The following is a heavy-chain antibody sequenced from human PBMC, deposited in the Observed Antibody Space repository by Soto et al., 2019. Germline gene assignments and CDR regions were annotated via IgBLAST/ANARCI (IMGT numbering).Heavy chain of an antibody. V-gene: IGHV3-33*01. D-gene: IGHD6-25*01. J-gene: IGHJ6*02. Sequence: QVQLVESGGGVVQPGRSLRLSCAASGFTFSSYGMHWVRQAPGKGLEWAAVIWYAGSNKYYADSVKGRFTISRDNSKNTLYLQMNSRRAEDTAVYYCARATLQFATQRLDYYYGMDVWGQGATVTVSS. CDR3: ARATLQFATQRLDYYYGMDV. CDR2: IWYAGSNK. CDR1: GFTFSSYG.